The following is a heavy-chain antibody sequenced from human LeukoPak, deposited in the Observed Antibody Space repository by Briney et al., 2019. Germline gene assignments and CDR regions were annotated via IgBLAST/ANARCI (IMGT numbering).Heavy chain of an antibody. CDR1: GGSFSSYH. CDR3: SRERREYINSNYYYYYMDV. Sequence: SETLSLTCAVYGGSFSSYHWSWLRQPPGKGLEWLGEISHSGSINYNPSLKSRVTISMDTPKNQFSLKLSSVTAADTAVYYCSRERREYINSNYYYYYMDVWGKGTTVTVSS. V-gene: IGHV4-34*03. J-gene: IGHJ6*03. CDR2: ISHSGSI. D-gene: IGHD1-1*01.